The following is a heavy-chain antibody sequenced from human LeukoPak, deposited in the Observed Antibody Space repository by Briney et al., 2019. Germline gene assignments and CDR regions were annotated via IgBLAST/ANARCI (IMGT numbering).Heavy chain of an antibody. D-gene: IGHD2-15*01. CDR2: ISSSGSIK. Sequence: GESLRLSCAASGFTFSTYEMNWVRQAPGKGLEWVPYISSSGSIKNYADSVKGRFTISRDNAKNSLYLQMNSLRAEDTAVYYCAKVSGGYDFDYWGQGTLVTVSS. V-gene: IGHV3-48*03. J-gene: IGHJ4*02. CDR1: GFTFSTYE. CDR3: AKVSGGYDFDY.